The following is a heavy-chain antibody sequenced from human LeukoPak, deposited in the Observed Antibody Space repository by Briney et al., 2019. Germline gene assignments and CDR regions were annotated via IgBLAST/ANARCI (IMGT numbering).Heavy chain of an antibody. J-gene: IGHJ4*02. CDR3: ARLYRLYYFDY. Sequence: SETLSLTCTVSGGSISSYYWSWIRQPPGKGLEWIGYIYYSGSTNYSPSLKSRVTISVDTSKNQFSLKLSSVTAADTAVYYCARLYRLYYFDYWGQGTLVTVSS. V-gene: IGHV4-59*08. CDR2: IYYSGST. D-gene: IGHD3-16*02. CDR1: GGSISSYY.